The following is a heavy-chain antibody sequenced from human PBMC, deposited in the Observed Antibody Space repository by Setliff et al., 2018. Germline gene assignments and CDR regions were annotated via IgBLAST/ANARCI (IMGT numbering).Heavy chain of an antibody. CDR3: ARDLRDSSSWYGGDY. Sequence: ASVKVSCKASGYTFTSYAMNWVRQAPGQGLEWMGIINPSGGTTSYAQKFQGRVTMTRDTSTSTVYMELSSLRSEDTAVYYCARDLRDSSSWYGGDYWGQGTLVTVSS. V-gene: IGHV1-46*01. CDR2: INPSGGTT. D-gene: IGHD6-13*01. CDR1: GYTFTSYA. J-gene: IGHJ4*01.